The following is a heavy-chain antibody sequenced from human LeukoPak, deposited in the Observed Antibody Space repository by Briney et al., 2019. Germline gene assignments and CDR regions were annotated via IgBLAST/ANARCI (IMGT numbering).Heavy chain of an antibody. CDR2: IIPIFGTA. D-gene: IGHD5-18*01. CDR3: ARDLGYSYGSYFYMDV. Sequence: ASVKVSCKASGGTFSSYAISWVRQAPGQGLEWMGGIIPIFGTANYAQKFQGRVTITTDESTSTAYMELSSLRSEDTAVYYCARDLGYSYGSYFYMDVWGKGTTVTVS. J-gene: IGHJ6*03. CDR1: GGTFSSYA. V-gene: IGHV1-69*05.